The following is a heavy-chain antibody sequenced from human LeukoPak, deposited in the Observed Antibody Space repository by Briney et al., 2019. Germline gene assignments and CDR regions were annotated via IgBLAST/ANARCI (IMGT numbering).Heavy chain of an antibody. D-gene: IGHD5-24*01. V-gene: IGHV4-39*01. CDR1: GGSISSSSYY. Sequence: PSETLSLTCTVSGGSISSSSYYWGWIRQPPGKGLEWIGSIHYSGSTYYNPSLKSRVTISVDTSKNQFSLKLSSVTAADTAVYYCARSRWLQLPFDYWGQGTLVTVSS. CDR3: ARSRWLQLPFDY. J-gene: IGHJ4*02. CDR2: IHYSGST.